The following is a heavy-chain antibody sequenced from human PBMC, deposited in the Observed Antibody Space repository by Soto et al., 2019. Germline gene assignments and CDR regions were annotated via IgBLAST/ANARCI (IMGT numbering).Heavy chain of an antibody. CDR2: IYHSGST. D-gene: IGHD2-15*01. Sequence: SETLSLTCAVSGGSISSGGYSWSWIRQPPGKGLEWIGYIYHSGSTYYNPSLKSRVTISVDRSKNQFSLKLSSVTAADTAVYYCARVYGSGGSCFCFDPWGQGTLVTVSS. V-gene: IGHV4-30-2*01. CDR3: ARVYGSGGSCFCFDP. CDR1: GGSISSGGYS. J-gene: IGHJ5*02.